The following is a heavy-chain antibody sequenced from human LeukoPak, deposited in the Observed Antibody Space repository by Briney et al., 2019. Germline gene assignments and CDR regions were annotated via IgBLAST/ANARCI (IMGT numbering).Heavy chain of an antibody. CDR3: ARDHSNDFWSGSGPLYYMDV. D-gene: IGHD3-3*01. CDR1: GYIFTTYD. Sequence: ASVKVSCKTSGYIFTTYDINWVRQATGQGLEWMAWMNPNSGGTNYAQKFQGRVTMTRDTSISTAYMERSRLRSDDTAVYYCARDHSNDFWSGSGPLYYMDVWGKGTTVTVSS. J-gene: IGHJ6*03. CDR2: MNPNSGGT. V-gene: IGHV1-2*02.